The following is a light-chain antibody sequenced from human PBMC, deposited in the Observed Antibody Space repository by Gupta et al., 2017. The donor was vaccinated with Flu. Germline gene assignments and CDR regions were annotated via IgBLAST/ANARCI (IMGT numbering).Light chain of an antibody. CDR2: RAS. Sequence: DTVTITGRVSQKISTWLTWYQQRPGKPPKLLIYRASILESGVPSRFSGSGSGSEFALTITSLQPEDSAVYYCQQYSSYSPWTFGPGTKVEIK. CDR3: QQYSSYSPWT. J-gene: IGKJ1*01. CDR1: QKISTW. V-gene: IGKV1-5*03.